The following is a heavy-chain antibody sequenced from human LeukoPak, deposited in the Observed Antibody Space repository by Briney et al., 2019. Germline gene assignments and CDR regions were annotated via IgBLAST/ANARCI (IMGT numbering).Heavy chain of an antibody. CDR1: GFPFSGSA. CDR2: IRSKDKSYAT. J-gene: IGHJ4*02. CDR3: TRQIGPYYFDY. V-gene: IGHV3-73*01. Sequence: PGGSLKLSCAASGFPFSGSAVHWLRRSSGKGVEWVGRIRSKDKSYATAYAESVNGRFTISKDDSKNKAYLQMNSLKTEDTAVYYCTRQIGPYYFDYWGQGTLVTVSS.